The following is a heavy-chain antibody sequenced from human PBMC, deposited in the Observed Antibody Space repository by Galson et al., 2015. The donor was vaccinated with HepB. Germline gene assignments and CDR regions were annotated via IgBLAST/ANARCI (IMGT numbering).Heavy chain of an antibody. CDR1: GYTFINYG. CDR3: VRDVERYFDWSTPLFDY. J-gene: IGHJ4*02. D-gene: IGHD3-9*01. Sequence: SVKVSCKASGYTFINYGITWVRQAPGQGLEWMGWISGYNGKTKYVEKFQGRVIMTTDTSTSTAYMELRSLRSDDTAVYYCVRDVERYFDWSTPLFDYWGQGSLVTVSS. V-gene: IGHV1-18*04. CDR2: ISGYNGKT.